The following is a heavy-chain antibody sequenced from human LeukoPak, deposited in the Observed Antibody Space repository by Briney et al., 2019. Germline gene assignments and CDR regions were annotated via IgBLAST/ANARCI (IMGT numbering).Heavy chain of an antibody. Sequence: SQTLSLTCTVSGGSISSGSYYWSWIRQPAVKGLEWIGRIYTSGSTKYNPSLKSRVTISVDTSKNQFSLKLSSVTAADTAVYYCARIYCGGDCRGYYYHYYMDVWGKGTTVTISS. V-gene: IGHV4-61*02. J-gene: IGHJ6*03. CDR3: ARIYCGGDCRGYYYHYYMDV. CDR1: GGSISSGSYY. D-gene: IGHD2-21*02. CDR2: IYTSGST.